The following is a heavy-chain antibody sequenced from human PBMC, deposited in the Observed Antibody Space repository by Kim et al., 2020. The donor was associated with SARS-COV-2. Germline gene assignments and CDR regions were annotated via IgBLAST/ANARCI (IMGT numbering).Heavy chain of an antibody. V-gene: IGHV1-69*13. CDR2: IIPIFGTA. J-gene: IGHJ6*02. D-gene: IGHD1-26*01. CDR1: GGTFSSYA. CDR3: ASFGLRIVGATTAYYYYYGMDV. Sequence: SVKVSCKASGGTFSSYAISWVRQAPGQGLEWMGGIIPIFGTANYAQKFQGRVTITADESTSTAYMELSSLRSEDTAVYYCASFGLRIVGATTAYYYYYGMDVWGQGTTVTVSS.